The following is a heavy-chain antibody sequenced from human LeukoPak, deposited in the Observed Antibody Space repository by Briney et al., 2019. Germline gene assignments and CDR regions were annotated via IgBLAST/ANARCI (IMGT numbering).Heavy chain of an antibody. CDR2: IGGSGGDI. V-gene: IGHV3-23*01. D-gene: IGHD1-26*01. CDR1: GFTFSTYT. Sequence: GGSLRLSCAASGFTFSTYTMYWVRQPPGKGLEWVSIIGGSGGDIHYADSVKGRFTISRDNSKNTLYLQMNSLRDEDTAVYYCARNEWADYWGQGTLVTVSS. J-gene: IGHJ4*02. CDR3: ARNEWADY.